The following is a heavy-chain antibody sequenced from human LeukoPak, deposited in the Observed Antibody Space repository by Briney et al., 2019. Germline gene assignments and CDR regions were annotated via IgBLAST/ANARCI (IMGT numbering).Heavy chain of an antibody. J-gene: IGHJ4*02. CDR2: INPSGGST. Sequence: ASVKVSCKASGYTFTNYYIHWVRQAPGQGLEWMGLINPSGGSTNYAQKFQCRVTVTRATSTSTVYMELSSLRSEDTAVYYCAMPRTGSYYHFDYWGQGTLVTVSS. CDR3: AMPRTGSYYHFDY. D-gene: IGHD1-26*01. CDR1: GYTFTNYY. V-gene: IGHV1-46*03.